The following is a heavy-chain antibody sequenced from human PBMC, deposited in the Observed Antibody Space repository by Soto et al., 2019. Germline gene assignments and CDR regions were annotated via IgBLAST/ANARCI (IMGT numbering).Heavy chain of an antibody. Sequence: SETMSLPCSVSGGPVSDKTYYWSWLRQPPGKRLEWIGYVYYSGTTNYNPSLESRVTISVDLSKNQFSLRLSSVTTADTALYYCARTTAVPNSLRSRYFFDYWGQGTLVTVSS. CDR3: ARTTAVPNSLRSRYFFDY. V-gene: IGHV4-61*01. CDR2: VYYSGTT. CDR1: GGPVSDKTYY. D-gene: IGHD4-17*01. J-gene: IGHJ4*02.